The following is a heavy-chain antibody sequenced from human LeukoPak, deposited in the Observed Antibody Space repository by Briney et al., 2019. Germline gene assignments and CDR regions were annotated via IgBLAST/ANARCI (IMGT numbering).Heavy chain of an antibody. D-gene: IGHD4-17*01. Sequence: SETLSLTCAVSGGSISSGGYSWWWVRQPPGKGLEWIGYVFTTGTTYYNPSLNSRVTISLDMSKNQFFLKLRSVTAADTAVYYCARLSTVTTSFDYWGQGTLVTVSS. V-gene: IGHV4-30-4*07. J-gene: IGHJ4*02. CDR1: GGSISSGGYS. CDR2: VFTTGTT. CDR3: ARLSTVTTSFDY.